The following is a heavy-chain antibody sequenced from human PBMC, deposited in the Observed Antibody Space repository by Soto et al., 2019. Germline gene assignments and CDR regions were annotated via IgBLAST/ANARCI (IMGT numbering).Heavy chain of an antibody. Sequence: GGSLRLSCAASGFTFSSYWMSWVRQAPGKGLEWVANIKQDGSEKYYVDSVKGRFTISRDNAKNSLYLQMNSLRAEDTAVYYCARPIVVVIANDAFDIWGQGTMVTVSS. J-gene: IGHJ3*02. CDR3: ARPIVVVIANDAFDI. CDR1: GFTFSSYW. CDR2: IKQDGSEK. V-gene: IGHV3-7*01. D-gene: IGHD2-21*01.